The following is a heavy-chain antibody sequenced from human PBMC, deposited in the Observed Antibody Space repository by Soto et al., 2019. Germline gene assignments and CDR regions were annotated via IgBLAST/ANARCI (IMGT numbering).Heavy chain of an antibody. CDR2: ISNSDDVG. V-gene: IGHV3-23*01. J-gene: IGHJ4*02. CDR3: AKTVGATKLEDY. CDR1: GGSCNNND. D-gene: IGHD1-26*01. Sequence: GRSLKGNCLAPGGSCNNNDMNWVRQAPGKGLEWVSSISNSDDVGFYADPVRGRFSVSRDISANTLYLEMNYLRVEDTAIYYCAKTVGATKLEDYWGPGTLVTVSS.